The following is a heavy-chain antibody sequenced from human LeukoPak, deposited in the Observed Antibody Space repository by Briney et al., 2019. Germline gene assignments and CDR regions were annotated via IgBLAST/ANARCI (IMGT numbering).Heavy chain of an antibody. CDR3: ARPGYSRDHDAFDI. V-gene: IGHV4-38-2*01. CDR2: IYYSGST. Sequence: SETLSLTCAVSGYSISSGYYWGWIRQPPGKGLEWIGSIYYSGSTYYNPSLKSRVTISVDTSKNQFSLKLSSVTAADTAVYYCARPGYSRDHDAFDIWGQGTMVTVSS. D-gene: IGHD6-13*01. J-gene: IGHJ3*02. CDR1: GYSISSGYY.